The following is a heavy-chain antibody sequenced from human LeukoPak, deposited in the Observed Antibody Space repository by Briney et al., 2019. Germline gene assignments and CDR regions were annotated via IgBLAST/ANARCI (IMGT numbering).Heavy chain of an antibody. Sequence: GGSLRLSCAASGFTFSSYSMNWVRQAPRKGLEWVSYISSASNTIYYADSVKGRFTISRDNAKNSLNLQMNSLRVDDTAMYYCARDGWFGDYNWFDPWRQGTLVTVSS. CDR3: ARDGWFGDYNWFDP. D-gene: IGHD3-10*01. CDR1: GFTFSSYS. J-gene: IGHJ5*02. CDR2: ISSASNTI. V-gene: IGHV3-48*01.